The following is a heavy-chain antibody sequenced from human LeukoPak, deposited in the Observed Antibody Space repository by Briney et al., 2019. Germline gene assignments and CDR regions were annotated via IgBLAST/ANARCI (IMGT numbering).Heavy chain of an antibody. J-gene: IGHJ3*02. Sequence: GGSLRLSCAASGFTFSSYAMHWVRQAPGKGLEWAAVISYDGSNKYYADSVKGRFTISRDNSKNTLYLQMNSLRAEDTAVYYCASMTVVVITTEDAFDIWGQGTMVTVSS. D-gene: IGHD3-22*01. CDR1: GFTFSSYA. CDR3: ASMTVVVITTEDAFDI. V-gene: IGHV3-30*04. CDR2: ISYDGSNK.